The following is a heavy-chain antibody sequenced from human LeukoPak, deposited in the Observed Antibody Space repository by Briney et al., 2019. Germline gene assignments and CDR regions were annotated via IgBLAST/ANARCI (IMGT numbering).Heavy chain of an antibody. Sequence: SETLSLTCTVSGGSISSSSYYWGWIRQPPGKGLEWIGSIYYSGSTYYNPSLKSRVTISVDTSKNQFSLKLSSVTAADTAVYYCGRVGGVIMIVVLNPNGYFDLGGRATLSIAS. J-gene: IGHJ2*01. D-gene: IGHD3-22*01. CDR3: GRVGGVIMIVVLNPNGYFDL. CDR2: IYYSGST. CDR1: GGSISSSSYY. V-gene: IGHV4-39*07.